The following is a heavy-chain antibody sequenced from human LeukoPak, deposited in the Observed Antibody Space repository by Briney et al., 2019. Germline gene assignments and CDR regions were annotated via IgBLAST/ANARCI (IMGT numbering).Heavy chain of an antibody. Sequence: GASVKVSCKASGYTFTSYYMHWVRQAPGQGLEWMGIINPSGGSTSYAQKFQGRVTMTRDTSTSTVYMELSSLRSEDTAVYYCARDGFDESYQDSLDYWGQGTLVTVSS. CDR1: GYTFTSYY. CDR2: INPSGGST. V-gene: IGHV1-46*01. D-gene: IGHD1-26*01. J-gene: IGHJ4*02. CDR3: ARDGFDESYQDSLDY.